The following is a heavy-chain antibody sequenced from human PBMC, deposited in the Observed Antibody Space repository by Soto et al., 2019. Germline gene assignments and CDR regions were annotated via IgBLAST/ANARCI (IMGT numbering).Heavy chain of an antibody. V-gene: IGHV4-4*07. J-gene: IGHJ5*02. CDR1: GASISGYC. CDR2: IYATGTN. Sequence: SETVSRTCTVSGASISGYCWSCIRKSAGEGLEWIVRIYATGTNDYNPSLKSRVMMSVDTSTKQFSLKLRPVTAAATAVYYCVTDGTKNLRGWLDPGAQGTAVT. CDR3: VTDGTKNLRGWLDP. D-gene: IGHD1-1*01.